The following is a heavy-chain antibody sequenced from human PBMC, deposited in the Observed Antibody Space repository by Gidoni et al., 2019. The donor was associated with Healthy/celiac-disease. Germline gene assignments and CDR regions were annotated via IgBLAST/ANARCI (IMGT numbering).Heavy chain of an antibody. CDR1: GGSFSGYY. Sequence: QVQLQQWGAGRLKPSETLSLTCAVYGGSFSGYYWSWIRQPPGKGLEWIGEINHSGSTNYNPSLKSRVTISVDTSKNQFSLKLSSVTAADTAVYYCAIISGSQRWFDPWGQGTLVTVSS. V-gene: IGHV4-34*01. CDR2: INHSGST. J-gene: IGHJ5*02. CDR3: AIISGSQRWFDP. D-gene: IGHD6-25*01.